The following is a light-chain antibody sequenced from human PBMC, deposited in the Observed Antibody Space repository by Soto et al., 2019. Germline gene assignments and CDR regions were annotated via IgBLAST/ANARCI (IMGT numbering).Light chain of an antibody. CDR2: DVT. V-gene: IGLV2-11*01. Sequence: QSALTQPPSVSGSPGQSVTISCTGTSSDVGGYKYVSWYQQHPGKAPKLIIYDVTKRPSGVPDRFSGSKSGNTASLTISGLQAEDEAGYYCCSYAGSYSYVFGTGTKLTVL. CDR3: CSYAGSYSYV. CDR1: SSDVGGYKY. J-gene: IGLJ1*01.